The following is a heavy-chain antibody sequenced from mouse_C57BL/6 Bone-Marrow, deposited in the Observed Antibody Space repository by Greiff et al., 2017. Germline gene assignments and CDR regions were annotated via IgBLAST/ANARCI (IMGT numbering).Heavy chain of an antibody. CDR2: IHPNSGST. J-gene: IGHJ4*01. V-gene: IGHV1-64*01. Sequence: QVQLKQSGAELVKPGASVKLSCKASGYTFTSYWMHWVKQRPGQGLEWIGMIHPNSGSTNYNEKFKSKATLTVDKSSSTAYMQLSSLTSEDSAVYYGARGGSYYSFFYAMDYWGQGTSVTVSS. CDR3: ARGGSYYSFFYAMDY. D-gene: IGHD2-12*01. CDR1: GYTFTSYW.